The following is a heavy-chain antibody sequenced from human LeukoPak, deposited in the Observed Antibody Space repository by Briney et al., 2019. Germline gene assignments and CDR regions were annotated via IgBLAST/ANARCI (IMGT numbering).Heavy chain of an antibody. CDR3: TTDLAGAAAGYYYYYMDV. Sequence: GGCLRLSCAASGFTFSNAWMSWVRQAPGKGLEWVGRIKSKTDGGTTDYAAPVKGRFTISRDDSKNTLYLQMNSLKTEDTAVYYCTTDLAGAAAGYYYYYMDVWGKGTTVTVSS. D-gene: IGHD6-13*01. J-gene: IGHJ6*03. CDR1: GFTFSNAW. CDR2: IKSKTDGGTT. V-gene: IGHV3-15*01.